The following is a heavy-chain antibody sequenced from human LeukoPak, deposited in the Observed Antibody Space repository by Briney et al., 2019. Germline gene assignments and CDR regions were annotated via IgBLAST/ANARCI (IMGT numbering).Heavy chain of an antibody. CDR2: IGGNGDTS. CDR1: GFTFYNYA. CDR3: ATRHEYSYPY. V-gene: IGHV3-64*02. D-gene: IGHD5-18*01. J-gene: IGHJ4*02. Sequence: PGGSLRLSCVASGFTFYNYAMHWVRQAPGKGLEYVSAIGGNGDTSYYADSVKGRFTISRDNSKNTVYLQLGGLRTEGMAVYYCATRHEYSYPYWGQGTLVTVSS.